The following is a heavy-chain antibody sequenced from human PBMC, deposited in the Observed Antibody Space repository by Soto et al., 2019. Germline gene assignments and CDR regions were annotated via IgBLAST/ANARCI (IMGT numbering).Heavy chain of an antibody. CDR1: GYDFTNFW. CDR2: IFPRDSDV. CDR3: ARHFACRTTSCYIDY. Sequence: GESLKISCRASGYDFTNFWIGWVRQMPGKGLQWVGIIFPRDSDVRLSPSFEGRVTISVDKATNTAHLEWSRLEASDTAVYYCARHFACRTTSCYIDYWGQGSRVTVSS. D-gene: IGHD1-1*01. V-gene: IGHV5-51*01. J-gene: IGHJ4*01.